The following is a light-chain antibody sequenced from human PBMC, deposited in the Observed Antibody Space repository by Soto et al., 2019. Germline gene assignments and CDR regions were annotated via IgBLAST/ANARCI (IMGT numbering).Light chain of an antibody. Sequence: EIVLTQSPATLSLSPGERATLSCRASQSISSYLAWYQQKPGQAPRLLIYHASSRATGIPARFSGSGSGTDFTLTISSLESEDFAVYYCQHRNNWPLTFGGGTKVEIK. CDR3: QHRNNWPLT. J-gene: IGKJ4*01. V-gene: IGKV3-11*01. CDR1: QSISSY. CDR2: HAS.